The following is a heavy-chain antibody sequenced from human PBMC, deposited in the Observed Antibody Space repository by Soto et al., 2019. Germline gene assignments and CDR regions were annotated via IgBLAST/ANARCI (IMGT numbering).Heavy chain of an antibody. Sequence: EVQLVESGGGVVKPGGSLTISCAASGFSFSDAWMSWVRQAPGKGLEWVGRIRSKTDGGTTDYAAPVKGRFTISRNDSKKIVDVEMEHLRNEDKGLYYCSALVVCFGGSWFPERVEVWGRGTLVTGPS. D-gene: IGHD3-16*01. CDR3: SALVVCFGGSWFPERVEV. J-gene: IGHJ4*02. CDR2: IRSKTDGGTT. V-gene: IGHV3-15*01. CDR1: GFSFSDAW.